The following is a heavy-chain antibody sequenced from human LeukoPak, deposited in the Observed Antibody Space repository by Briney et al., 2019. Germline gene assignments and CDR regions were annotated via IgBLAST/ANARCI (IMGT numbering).Heavy chain of an antibody. CDR2: IIPIFGTA. CDR3: AREYGATSRSDAFDI. Sequence: SVKVSCKASGGTLSSYAISWVRQAPAQGLEWMGGIIPIFGTANYAQKFHGSVTITADESTSTAYMELSSLRSEDTAVYYCAREYGATSRSDAFDIWGQGTMVTLSS. V-gene: IGHV1-69*01. CDR1: GGTLSSYA. D-gene: IGHD1-26*01. J-gene: IGHJ3*02.